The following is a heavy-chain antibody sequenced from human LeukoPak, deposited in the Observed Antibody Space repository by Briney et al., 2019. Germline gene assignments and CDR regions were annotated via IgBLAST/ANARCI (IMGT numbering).Heavy chain of an antibody. CDR3: AKDPGGYYYYFDY. J-gene: IGHJ4*02. CDR1: GFTFSSSA. CDR2: ISGSDGNT. Sequence: GGSLRLSCAASGFTFSSSAMSWVRQAPGKGLEWVSAISGSDGNTYYADSVKGRFTISRDNSKNTLYLQMNSLRAEDTAIYYCAKDPGGYYYYFDYWGQGTLVTVSS. V-gene: IGHV3-23*01. D-gene: IGHD3-3*01.